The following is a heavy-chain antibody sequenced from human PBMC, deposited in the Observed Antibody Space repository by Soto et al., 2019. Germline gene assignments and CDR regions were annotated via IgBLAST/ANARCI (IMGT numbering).Heavy chain of an antibody. CDR1: ASTFSSYA. CDR2: IIPVFGTG. D-gene: IGHD5-18*01. Sequence: QVQLVQSGAEVKKPGSSVKVSCKASASTFSSYAISWVRQAPGQGLEWMGGIIPVFGTGIYAQKFQGRVTITADKSTNTAYMELSSLRSEDTAVYFCARVGGTGGYTYGLDYWGHGTLVTVSS. V-gene: IGHV1-69*06. J-gene: IGHJ4*01. CDR3: ARVGGTGGYTYGLDY.